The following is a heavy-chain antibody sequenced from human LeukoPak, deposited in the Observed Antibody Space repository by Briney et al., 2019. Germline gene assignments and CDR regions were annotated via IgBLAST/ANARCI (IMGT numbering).Heavy chain of an antibody. Sequence: PSETMSLTCTVSSGSISSYYWSWIRQPPGKGLEWIAYTHHSGSTNYDPSLKSRVAISLDTSKSQFSLKLSSVTAADTAVYYCARGPVFYYFDYWGQGTLVTVSS. CDR2: THHSGST. CDR1: SGSISSYY. V-gene: IGHV4-59*08. CDR3: ARGPVFYYFDY. J-gene: IGHJ4*02.